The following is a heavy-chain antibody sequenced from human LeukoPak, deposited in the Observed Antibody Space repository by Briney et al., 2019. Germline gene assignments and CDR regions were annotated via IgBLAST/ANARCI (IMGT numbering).Heavy chain of an antibody. CDR2: ISAYNGNT. J-gene: IGHJ4*02. CDR3: ARFEILRRTIFGVVPGTNDY. V-gene: IGHV1-18*01. CDR1: GYTFTSYG. D-gene: IGHD3-3*01. Sequence: ASVKLSCKASGYTFTSYGISWVRQAPGQGLEWMGWISAYNGNTNYAQKLQGRVTMTTDTSTSTAYMELRSLRSDDTAVYYCARFEILRRTIFGVVPGTNDYWGQGTLVTVSS.